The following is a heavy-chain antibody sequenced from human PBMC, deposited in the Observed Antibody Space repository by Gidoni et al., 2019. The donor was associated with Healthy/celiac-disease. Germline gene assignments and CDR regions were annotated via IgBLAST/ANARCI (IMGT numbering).Heavy chain of an antibody. CDR2: ISWNSDSL. CDR3: AKGRGDTADWYFDL. Sequence: EVQLVESGGGLVPPGSSLRLSCAVSGFTFDDYAMHWVRQAPEKGLEWVSGISWNSDSLGYADSVKGRFTISRDNAKNSLYLQMNSLRAEDTALYYCAKGRGDTADWYFDLWGRGTLVTVSS. J-gene: IGHJ2*01. D-gene: IGHD3-10*01. V-gene: IGHV3-9*01. CDR1: GFTFDDYA.